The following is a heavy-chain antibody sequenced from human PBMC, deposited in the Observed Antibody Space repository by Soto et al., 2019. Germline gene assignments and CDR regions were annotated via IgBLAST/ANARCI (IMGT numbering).Heavy chain of an antibody. CDR3: ARDWAPTVTLGGLSFDY. V-gene: IGHV1-18*01. Sequence: ASVKVSCKASGYTFTSYGISWVRQAPGQGLEWMGWISAYNGNTNYAQKLQGRVTMTTDTSTSKGYMELRSLRSDDTAVYYCARDWAPTVTLGGLSFDYWGQGTLVTVSS. CDR2: ISAYNGNT. D-gene: IGHD4-17*01. CDR1: GYTFTSYG. J-gene: IGHJ4*02.